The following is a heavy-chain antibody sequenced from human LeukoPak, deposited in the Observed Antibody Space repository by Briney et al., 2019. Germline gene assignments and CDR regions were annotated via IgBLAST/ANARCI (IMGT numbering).Heavy chain of an antibody. J-gene: IGHJ2*01. CDR3: TRQETTVVTQWYFDL. CDR1: GFTFSGSA. D-gene: IGHD4-23*01. CDR2: IRSKANSYAT. V-gene: IGHV3-73*01. Sequence: GGSLRLSCAASGFTFSGSAMPWVRQASGKGLEWVGRIRSKANSYATAYAASVKGRFTISRDDSKNTAYLQMNSLKTEDTAVYYCTRQETTVVTQWYFDLWGRGTLVTVSS.